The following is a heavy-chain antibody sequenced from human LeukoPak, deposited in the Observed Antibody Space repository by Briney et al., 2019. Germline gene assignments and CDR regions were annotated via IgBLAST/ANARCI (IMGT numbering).Heavy chain of an antibody. J-gene: IGHJ6*02. Sequence: SETLSLTCGVSGGAITNYYWNWIRQAPGKGLEWIGYIYYSGSTNYNPSLKSRVTISVDTSRTQFSLKLSSVTAADTAVYYCARAGDSSGFHYYYYGMDVWGQGTTVTVSS. CDR2: IYYSGST. D-gene: IGHD3-22*01. V-gene: IGHV4-59*01. CDR3: ARAGDSSGFHYYYYGMDV. CDR1: GGAITNYY.